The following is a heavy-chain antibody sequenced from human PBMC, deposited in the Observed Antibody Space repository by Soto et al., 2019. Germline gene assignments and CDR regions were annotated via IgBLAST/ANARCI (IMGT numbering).Heavy chain of an antibody. J-gene: IGHJ6*02. CDR3: ARDSGMIRGVISPSYYYGMDV. V-gene: IGHV1-3*04. CDR2: IHTGSGDT. D-gene: IGHD3-10*01. Sequence: QVQLVQSGAEVKKPGASVKVSCKSSGYTFTSYAMHWVRQAPGQRLEWMGWIHTGSGDTKYSQKFQDRVTITRVTFASKAYMEVSSLRSEDTAVYYCARDSGMIRGVISPSYYYGMDVWGQGTTVTVSS. CDR1: GYTFTSYA.